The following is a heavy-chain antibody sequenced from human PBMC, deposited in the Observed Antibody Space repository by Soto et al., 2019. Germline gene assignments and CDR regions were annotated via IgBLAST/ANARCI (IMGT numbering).Heavy chain of an antibody. CDR1: GFTFSSYW. J-gene: IGHJ6*03. D-gene: IGHD2-8*01. CDR3: ARDPTPRMLRSLDYYYMDV. Sequence: EVQLVESGGGLVQPGGSLRLSCAASGFTFSSYWMSWVRQAPGKGLEWVANIKQDGSEKYYVDSVKGRFTISRDNAKNSLYLQMNSLRAEDTAVYYCARDPTPRMLRSLDYYYMDVWGKGTTVTVSS. CDR2: IKQDGSEK. V-gene: IGHV3-7*01.